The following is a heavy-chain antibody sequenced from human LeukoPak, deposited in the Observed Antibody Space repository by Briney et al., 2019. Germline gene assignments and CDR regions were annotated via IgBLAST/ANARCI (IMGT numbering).Heavy chain of an antibody. J-gene: IGHJ3*01. Sequence: GGSLRLSCAASGFTFSTYAMSWVRQAPGKGLEWVSSISGSGGNTFYADSVKGRFTISRDNSKNTLYLQMNSLRVEDTAIYYCAKRITVVARDAFDFWGQGTMVTVSS. D-gene: IGHD1-14*01. CDR2: ISGSGGNT. V-gene: IGHV3-23*01. CDR1: GFTFSTYA. CDR3: AKRITVVARDAFDF.